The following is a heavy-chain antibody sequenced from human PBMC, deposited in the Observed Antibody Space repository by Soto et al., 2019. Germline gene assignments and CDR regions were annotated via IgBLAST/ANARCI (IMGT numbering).Heavy chain of an antibody. CDR3: ARDPKYCSGGSCYTLFDY. V-gene: IGHV3-74*01. CDR2: IKSDGSGT. D-gene: IGHD2-15*01. CDR1: GFTFSSYW. Sequence: GGSLRLSCAASGFTFSSYWMHWVRQAPGKGLEWVSRIKSDGSGTTYADSVKGRLTISRDNAKNSLYLQMNSLRAEDTAVYYCARDPKYCSGGSCYTLFDYWGQGTLVTVSS. J-gene: IGHJ4*02.